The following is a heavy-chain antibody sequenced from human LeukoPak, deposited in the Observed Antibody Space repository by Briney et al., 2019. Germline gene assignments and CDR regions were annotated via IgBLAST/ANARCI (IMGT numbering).Heavy chain of an antibody. CDR2: ISRSTGII. CDR1: GFTFSTYS. V-gene: IGHV3-48*02. J-gene: IGHJ6*02. Sequence: GGSLRLSCTVSGFTFSTYSMNWVRQAPGKGLEWVSYISRSTGIISYADSVKGRFTISTDNAKNSLYLEMNSLRDEDTALYFCARHRPRWSLDVWGQGTTVTVSS. CDR3: ARHRPRWSLDV. D-gene: IGHD3-3*01.